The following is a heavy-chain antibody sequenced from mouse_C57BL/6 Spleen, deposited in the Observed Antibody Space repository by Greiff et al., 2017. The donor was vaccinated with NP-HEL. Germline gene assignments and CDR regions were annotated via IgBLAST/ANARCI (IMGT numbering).Heavy chain of an antibody. CDR2: INPSNGGT. D-gene: IGHD1-1*01. CDR3: ARGATVVSYYFDY. V-gene: IGHV1-53*01. Sequence: QVQLQQPGTELVKPGASVKLSCKASGYTFTSYWMHWVKQRPGQGLEWIGNINPSNGGTNYNEKFKSKATLTVDKSSSTAYMQLSSLTSEDSAVDYCARGATVVSYYFDYWGQGTTLTVSS. CDR1: GYTFTSYW. J-gene: IGHJ2*01.